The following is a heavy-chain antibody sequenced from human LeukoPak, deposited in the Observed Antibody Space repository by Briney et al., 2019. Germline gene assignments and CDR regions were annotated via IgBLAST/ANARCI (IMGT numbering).Heavy chain of an antibody. CDR1: GGSISSSY. D-gene: IGHD3-10*01. Sequence: PSETLSLTCTVSGGSISSSYWTWVRQPAGKGLEWIGRNYTSGSTNYNPSLKSRVTMSVDTSKNQFSLKLSSMTAADTAVYYCARSGFSGSYCFDSWGQGTLVTVSS. V-gene: IGHV4-4*07. CDR3: ARSGFSGSYCFDS. CDR2: NYTSGST. J-gene: IGHJ4*02.